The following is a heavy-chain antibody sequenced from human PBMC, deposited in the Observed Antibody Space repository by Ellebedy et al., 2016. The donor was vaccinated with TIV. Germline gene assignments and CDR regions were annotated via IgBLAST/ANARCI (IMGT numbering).Heavy chain of an antibody. CDR3: ARELGGSGGSDFDY. J-gene: IGHJ4*02. D-gene: IGHD2-15*01. CDR1: EFTFSTYH. Sequence: PGGSLRLSCAVSEFTFSTYHMHWVRQAPGKGLEWVAVIWYDGTAKFYAESVKGRFTISRDNSQNTLYLEMNSLRADDTALYYCARELGGSGGSDFDYWGQGTLVTVSS. CDR2: IWYDGTAK. V-gene: IGHV3-33*01.